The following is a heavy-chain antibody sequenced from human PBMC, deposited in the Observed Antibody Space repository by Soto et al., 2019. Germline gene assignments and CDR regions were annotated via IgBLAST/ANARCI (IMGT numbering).Heavy chain of an antibody. V-gene: IGHV4-39*01. D-gene: IGHD4-17*01. CDR1: GGSISSSSYY. CDR3: ARHTLRLDAFDI. CDR2: IYYSGST. J-gene: IGHJ3*02. Sequence: QLQLQESGPGLVKPSETLSLTCTVSGGSISSSSYYWGWIRQPPGKGLEWIGSIYYSGSTYYNPSLKSRVTISVDTSKNQFSLKLSSVTAADTAVYYCARHTLRLDAFDIWGQGTMVTVSS.